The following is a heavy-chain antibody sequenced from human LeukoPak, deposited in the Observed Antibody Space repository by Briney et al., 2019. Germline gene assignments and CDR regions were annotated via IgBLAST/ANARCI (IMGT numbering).Heavy chain of an antibody. J-gene: IGHJ4*02. Sequence: GGSLRLSCVASGFSFSTYWMTWVRQAPGKGLEWVSGINWDGSTTGYVDSVKGRFTISRDNAKNSLYLQMNSLRAEDTALYYCARDRSIAVDVGVDYWGQGTLVTVSS. CDR1: GFSFSTYW. D-gene: IGHD6-19*01. CDR2: INWDGSTT. CDR3: ARDRSIAVDVGVDY. V-gene: IGHV3-20*04.